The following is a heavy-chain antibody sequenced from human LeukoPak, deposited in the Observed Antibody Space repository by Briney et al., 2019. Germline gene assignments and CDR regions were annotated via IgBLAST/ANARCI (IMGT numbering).Heavy chain of an antibody. CDR2: LLPLNSDT. J-gene: IGHJ3*02. CDR3: ARRVTGLPREHDGFDI. CDR1: GYRSRIYL. V-gene: IGHV5-51*01. Sequence: GEPLQTSCMGSGYRSRIYLIGGARPGPGKGLAWMAMLLPLNSDTRYRPSPQGHVTDSVDNSITTAYQQWSSLKASDTAIYYCARRVTGLPREHDGFDIWGQRTGVTVSS. D-gene: IGHD3-9*01.